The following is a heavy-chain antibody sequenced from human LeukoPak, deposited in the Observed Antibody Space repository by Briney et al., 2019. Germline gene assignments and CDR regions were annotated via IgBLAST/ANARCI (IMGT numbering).Heavy chain of an antibody. CDR1: GGTFSSYA. D-gene: IGHD5-24*01. Sequence: ASVKVSCKASGGTFSSYAISWVRQAPGQGLEWMGGIIPIFGTANYAQKFQGRVTITADESTSTAYMELSSLRSEDTAVYYCASEGRDGYNYHPPDYWGQGTLVTVSS. J-gene: IGHJ4*02. CDR2: IIPIFGTA. CDR3: ASEGRDGYNYHPPDY. V-gene: IGHV1-69*13.